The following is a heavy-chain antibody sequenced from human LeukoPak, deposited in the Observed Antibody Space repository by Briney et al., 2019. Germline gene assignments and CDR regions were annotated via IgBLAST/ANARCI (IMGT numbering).Heavy chain of an antibody. CDR3: ARAGQLGVVVTAIPLWVDY. CDR2: ISYDGSNK. J-gene: IGHJ4*02. D-gene: IGHD2-21*02. CDR1: GFTYSSYA. Sequence: GGSLRLSCAASGFTYSSYAMHWVRQAPGKGLEWVAVISYDGSNKYYADSVKGRFTISRDNSKNTLYLQMNSLRAEDTAVYYCARAGQLGVVVTAIPLWVDYWGQGTLVTVSS. V-gene: IGHV3-30-3*01.